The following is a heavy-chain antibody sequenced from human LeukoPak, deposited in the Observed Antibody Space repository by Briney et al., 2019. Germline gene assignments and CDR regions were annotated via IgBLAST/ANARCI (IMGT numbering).Heavy chain of an antibody. Sequence: SAPTLVKPTQTLTLTCTCSGFSLSPSGVGVGWIRQPPGKALECLALIYRNDDKRYTPSLKSRLTITKDTSKNQVVLTMTNMDPVDTATYFCARRKVGGNSVEFDYWGQGIMVTVSS. J-gene: IGHJ4*02. CDR3: ARRKVGGNSVEFDY. CDR2: IYRNDDK. D-gene: IGHD4-23*01. CDR1: GFSLSPSGVG. V-gene: IGHV2-5*01.